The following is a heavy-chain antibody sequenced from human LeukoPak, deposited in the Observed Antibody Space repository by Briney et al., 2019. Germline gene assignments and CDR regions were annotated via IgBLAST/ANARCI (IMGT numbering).Heavy chain of an antibody. D-gene: IGHD4-17*01. Sequence: SETLSLTCTVSGGSISSGGYYWNWIRQHPGKGLEWIGCCYYSGSTYYNPSLKSRVTISVDTSKNQFSLELSSVTAADAAVYYCARGGDYAKVGYWCQGNLVTVSS. CDR2: CYYSGST. CDR3: ARGGDYAKVGY. CDR1: GGSISSGGYY. J-gene: IGHJ4*02. V-gene: IGHV4-31*03.